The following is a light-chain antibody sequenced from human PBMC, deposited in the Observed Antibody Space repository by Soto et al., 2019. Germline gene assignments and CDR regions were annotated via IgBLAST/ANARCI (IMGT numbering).Light chain of an antibody. Sequence: ENVLTNFPGTLSLSQWDLATLSCRASQSLSSDSLAWYQQKPGQAPRLLIYGASSRANGIPDRFSGSGSGTDFTLTISRLEPEDFAVDYCHQYGSSPLTFGGATKVDIK. CDR2: GAS. V-gene: IGKV3-20*01. CDR3: HQYGSSPLT. J-gene: IGKJ4*01. CDR1: QSLSSDS.